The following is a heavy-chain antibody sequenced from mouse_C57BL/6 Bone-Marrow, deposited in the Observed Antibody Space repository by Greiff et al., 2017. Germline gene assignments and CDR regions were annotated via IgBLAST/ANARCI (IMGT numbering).Heavy chain of an antibody. D-gene: IGHD2-1*01. Sequence: VQLQQPGAELVKPGASVKLSCKASGYTFTSYWMPWVKQRPGQGLEWIGMIHPNSGSTNYNEKFKSKATLTVDKSSSTAYMQLSSLTSEDSAVYYCARRAPFYYGNSYYFDYWGQGTTLTVSS. CDR2: IHPNSGST. V-gene: IGHV1-64*01. CDR1: GYTFTSYW. J-gene: IGHJ2*01. CDR3: ARRAPFYYGNSYYFDY.